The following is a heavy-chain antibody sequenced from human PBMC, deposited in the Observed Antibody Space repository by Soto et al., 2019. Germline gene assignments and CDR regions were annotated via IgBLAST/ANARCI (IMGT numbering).Heavy chain of an antibody. CDR2: IKVDSGYT. CDR1: GDPFIKYG. V-gene: IGHV1-18*04. J-gene: IGHJ5*02. D-gene: IGHD5-12*01. Sequence: QLQLVQSAAEVKKPGASVRVSCKASGDPFIKYGISWIRQAPEQGLEWMGWIKVDSGYTNYAQKFQGRVTMTTDTSSDTAFMELRSLRSDDTAVYYCATSYDSGFDPWGQGTLVSVSS. CDR3: ATSYDSGFDP.